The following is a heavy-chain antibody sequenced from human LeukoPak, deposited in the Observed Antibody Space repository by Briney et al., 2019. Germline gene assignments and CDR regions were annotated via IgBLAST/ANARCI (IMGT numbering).Heavy chain of an antibody. CDR1: GFTFDDYA. D-gene: IGHD3-9*01. CDR3: AKGAMYYDILTGPFDY. Sequence: GRSLRLSCAASGFTFDDYAMHWVRQAPGKGLEWVSGISWNSGSIGYADSVKGRFTISRDNAKNSLYLQMNSLRAEDTALYYCAKGAMYYDILTGPFDYWGQGTLVTVSS. J-gene: IGHJ4*02. V-gene: IGHV3-9*01. CDR2: ISWNSGSI.